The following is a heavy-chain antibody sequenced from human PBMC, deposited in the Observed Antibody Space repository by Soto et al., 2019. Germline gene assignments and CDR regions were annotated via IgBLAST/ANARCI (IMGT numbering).Heavy chain of an antibody. CDR1: GFTYSSYS. CDR3: ARDLPYSSSWPYYYYYGMYV. J-gene: IGHJ6*02. V-gene: IGHV3-21*01. Sequence: GVTLRLSCAASGFTYSSYSMNWVRQAPGKGLEWVSSISSSSSYIYYADSVKGRFTISRDNAKNSLYLQMNSLRAEDTAVYYCARDLPYSSSWPYYYYYGMYVWGQGTTVTVSS. CDR2: ISSSSSYI. D-gene: IGHD6-13*01.